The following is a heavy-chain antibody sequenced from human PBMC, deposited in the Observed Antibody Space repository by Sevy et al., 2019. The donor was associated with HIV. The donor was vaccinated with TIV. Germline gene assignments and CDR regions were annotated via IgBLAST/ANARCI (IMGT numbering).Heavy chain of an antibody. V-gene: IGHV3-30*18. CDR1: GFTFSSYA. CDR3: AKTIYIVVVPAARDDAFDI. Sequence: GSLRLSCAASGFTFSSYAMHWVRQAPGKGLEWVAVISYDGNNKYADSVKGRFTISRDNSKNTLYLQMNSLRAEDTAVYYCAKTIYIVVVPAARDDAFDIWGQGTMVTVSS. D-gene: IGHD2-2*01. CDR2: ISYDGNNK. J-gene: IGHJ3*02.